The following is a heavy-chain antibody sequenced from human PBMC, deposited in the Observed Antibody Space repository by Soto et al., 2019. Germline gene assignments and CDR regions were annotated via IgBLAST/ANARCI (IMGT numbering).Heavy chain of an antibody. CDR3: ARDRIAGSSSLYYYSYGMDV. CDR1: GYTFTSYG. V-gene: IGHV1-18*01. J-gene: IGHJ6*02. CDR2: ISAYNGNT. D-gene: IGHD6-6*01. Sequence: ASVKVSCKASGYTFTSYGMSWVRQAPGQGLEWMGWISAYNGNTNYAQKLQGRVTMATDTSTSTAYMELRSLRSDDTAVYYCARDRIAGSSSLYYYSYGMDVWGQGTTVTVSS.